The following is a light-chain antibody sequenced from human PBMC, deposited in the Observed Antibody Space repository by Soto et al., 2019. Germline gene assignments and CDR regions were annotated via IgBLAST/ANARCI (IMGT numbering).Light chain of an antibody. J-gene: IGKJ5*01. CDR2: GAS. CDR1: RSVSNN. V-gene: IGKV3-15*01. CDR3: QQYNNWPLT. Sequence: EIVMTQSPATLSVSPGERATLSCRASRSVSNNLAWHQQKPGQAPRLLIYGASTRATGIPARFSGSWSGTEFTLTISSLQSEDSAVYYCQQYNNWPLTFDQGTRLEI.